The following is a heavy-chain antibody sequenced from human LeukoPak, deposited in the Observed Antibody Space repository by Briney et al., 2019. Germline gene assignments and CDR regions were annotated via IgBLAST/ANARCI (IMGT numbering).Heavy chain of an antibody. D-gene: IGHD3-22*01. CDR2: IIPIFGTA. CDR1: GGTFSSYA. CDR3: ARIILYYYDSSGYFDY. V-gene: IGHV1-69*06. J-gene: IGHJ4*02. Sequence: SVKVSCKASGGTFSSYAISWVRQAPGQGLEWMGGIIPIFGTANYAQKFQGRVTITADKSTSTAYMELSSLRSEDTAVYYCARIILYYYDSSGYFDYWGQGTLVTVSS.